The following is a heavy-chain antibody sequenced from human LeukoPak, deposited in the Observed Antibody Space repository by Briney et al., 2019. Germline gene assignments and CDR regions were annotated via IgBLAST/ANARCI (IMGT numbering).Heavy chain of an antibody. CDR3: ARAAASEYHMDV. V-gene: IGHV3-30*04. CDR1: GFTFSSYV. CDR2: ISYDGSNE. J-gene: IGHJ6*03. Sequence: GGSLRLSCAASGFTFSSYVMHWVRQAPGKGLEWVAIISYDGSNEYYADSVKGRFTISRDNSKNTLYLQMNSLRAADTAVYYCARAAASEYHMDVWGKGTTVTVSS. D-gene: IGHD3-3*01.